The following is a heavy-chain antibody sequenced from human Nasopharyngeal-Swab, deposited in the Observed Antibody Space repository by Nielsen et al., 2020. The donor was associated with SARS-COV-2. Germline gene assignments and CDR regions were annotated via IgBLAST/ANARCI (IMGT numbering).Heavy chain of an antibody. CDR3: ATDGDQYYYGSGSYGY. D-gene: IGHD3-10*01. CDR1: GFTFSDYY. CDR2: ISSSGSTI. Sequence: LSLTCAASGFTFSDYYMSWIRQAPGKGLEWVSHISSSGSTISYTDSVEGRFTISRDNAKNSLYLQLNSLRAEDTAVYYCATDGDQYYYGSGSYGYWGQGTPVTVSS. J-gene: IGHJ4*02. V-gene: IGHV3-11*04.